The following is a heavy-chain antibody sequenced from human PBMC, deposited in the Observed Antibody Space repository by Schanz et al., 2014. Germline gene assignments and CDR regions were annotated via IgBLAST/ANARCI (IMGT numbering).Heavy chain of an antibody. CDR1: GYSIGGYY. Sequence: QVRLVQSGAEAREPGDSVKVSCKASGYSIGGYYMHWVRQAPGVGPEWMGRINPNTGGTQYAQKFQGRVTMTTAKSISTVYMEFSRLRSDDTAVYYCARVRSEDYGGMDVWGQGTTVTVSS. CDR2: INPNTGGT. CDR3: ARVRSEDYGGMDV. V-gene: IGHV1-2*06. J-gene: IGHJ6*02.